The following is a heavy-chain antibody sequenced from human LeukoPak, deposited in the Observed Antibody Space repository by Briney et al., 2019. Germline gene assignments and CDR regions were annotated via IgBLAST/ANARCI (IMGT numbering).Heavy chain of an antibody. CDR1: GGSISSYY. J-gene: IGHJ5*02. CDR3: ARRAYSSSWYVRWFDP. V-gene: IGHV4-59*12. Sequence: PSETLSLTCTVSGGSISSYYWSWIRQPPGKGLEWIGYIHYTGNANYNPSLKSRVTISVDTSKNQFSLKLSSVTAADTAVYYCARRAYSSSWYVRWFDPWGQGTLVTVSS. D-gene: IGHD6-13*01. CDR2: IHYTGNA.